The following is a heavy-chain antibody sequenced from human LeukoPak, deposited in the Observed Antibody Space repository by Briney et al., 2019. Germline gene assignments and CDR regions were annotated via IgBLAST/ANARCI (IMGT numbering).Heavy chain of an antibody. Sequence: GGSLRLSCAASGFTFSSYAMHWVRQAPGKGLEWVAVISYDGSNKYYADSVKGRFTISRDNSKNTLYLQMNSLRAEDTAVYYCARDWTIFGVVIPDYWGQGTLVTVSS. CDR3: ARDWTIFGVVIPDY. D-gene: IGHD3-3*01. CDR1: GFTFSSYA. CDR2: ISYDGSNK. V-gene: IGHV3-30-3*01. J-gene: IGHJ4*02.